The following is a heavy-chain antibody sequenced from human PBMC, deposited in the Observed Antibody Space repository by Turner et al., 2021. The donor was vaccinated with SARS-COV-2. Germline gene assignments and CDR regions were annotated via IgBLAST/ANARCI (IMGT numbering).Heavy chain of an antibody. V-gene: IGHV3-73*01. CDR3: ISLWLGY. Sequence: EVQLVESGGGLVQPGGSLELSCAASGFTFSDSVLHWVRQASGKGLGWVGRIESKAGSFATAYAASPKGRFSISRDDSKNTAYLQMNSLKTEDTAVYYCISLWLGYLGQGPLVTVSS. CDR2: IESKAGSFAT. J-gene: IGHJ4*02. D-gene: IGHD3-10*01. CDR1: GFTFSDSV.